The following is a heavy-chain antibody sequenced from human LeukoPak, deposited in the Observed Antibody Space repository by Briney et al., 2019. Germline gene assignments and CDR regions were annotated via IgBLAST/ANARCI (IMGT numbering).Heavy chain of an antibody. D-gene: IGHD6-19*01. Sequence: SETLSLTCTVSGGSVSSYYWSWIRQPAGKGLEWIGRIYTSGSTNYNPSLKSRVTMSADTSNNQFSLKLSSVTAADTAVYYCAREYGSGWPQPYDAFDIWGQGTMVTVSS. CDR1: GGSVSSYY. V-gene: IGHV4-4*07. CDR3: AREYGSGWPQPYDAFDI. CDR2: IYTSGST. J-gene: IGHJ3*02.